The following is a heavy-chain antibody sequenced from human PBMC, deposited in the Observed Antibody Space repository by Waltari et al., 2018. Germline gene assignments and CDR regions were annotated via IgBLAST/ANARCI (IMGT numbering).Heavy chain of an antibody. CDR1: YW. V-gene: IGHV3-7*01. J-gene: IGHJ6*02. CDR3: ARVPRQEGYYYYGMDV. Sequence: YWMSWVRQAPGKGLEWVANIKQDGSEKYYVDSVKGRFTISRDNAKNSLYLQMNSLRAEDTAVYYCARVPRQEGYYYYGMDVWGQGTTVTVSS. CDR2: IKQDGSEK. D-gene: IGHD6-6*01.